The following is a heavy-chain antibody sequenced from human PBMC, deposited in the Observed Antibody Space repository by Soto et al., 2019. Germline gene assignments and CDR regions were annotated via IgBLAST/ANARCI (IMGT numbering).Heavy chain of an antibody. CDR3: ARHIVVVPAAILEWGYYGMDV. CDR2: IIPIFGTA. J-gene: IGHJ6*02. CDR1: GGTFSSYA. D-gene: IGHD2-2*01. Sequence: AASVKVSCKASGGTFSSYAISWVRQAPGQGLEWMGGIIPIFGTANYAQKFQGRVTITADKSTSTAYMELSSLRSEDTAVYYCARHIVVVPAAILEWGYYGMDVWGQGTTVTVSS. V-gene: IGHV1-69*06.